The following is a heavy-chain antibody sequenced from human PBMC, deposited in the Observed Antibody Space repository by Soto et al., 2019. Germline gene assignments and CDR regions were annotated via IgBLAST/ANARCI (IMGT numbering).Heavy chain of an antibody. J-gene: IGHJ6*02. CDR2: ISAYNGNT. CDR1: GYTFTSYG. CDR3: ARSKITMVRGVIISYYYYYGMDV. V-gene: IGHV1-18*01. Sequence: GASVKVSCKASGYTFTSYGISWVRQAPGQGLEWMGWISAYNGNTNYAQKLQGRVTMTTDTSTSTAYMELRSLRSDDTAVYYCARSKITMVRGVIISYYYYYGMDVWGQGTTVTVSS. D-gene: IGHD3-10*01.